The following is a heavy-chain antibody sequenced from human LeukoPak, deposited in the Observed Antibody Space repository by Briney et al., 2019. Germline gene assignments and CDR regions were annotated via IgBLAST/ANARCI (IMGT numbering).Heavy chain of an antibody. CDR1: GFSFSSYT. Sequence: GGSLRLSCAASGFSFSSYTMSWVRQAPGKGLEWVSSISGSGDNTYYAESVKGRFTISRDNSENTLYVQMNSLRAEDTAIYYCAKGEDGYYYYGMDVWGQGTTVTVSS. J-gene: IGHJ6*02. V-gene: IGHV3-23*01. D-gene: IGHD5-24*01. CDR2: ISGSGDNT. CDR3: AKGEDGYYYYGMDV.